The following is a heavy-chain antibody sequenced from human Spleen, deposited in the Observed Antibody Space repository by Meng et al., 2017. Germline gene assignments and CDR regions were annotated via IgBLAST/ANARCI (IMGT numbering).Heavy chain of an antibody. CDR1: GFRLTDAW. V-gene: IGHV3-15*04. CDR3: ATGAAAADH. CDR2: IERKSNGGTA. Sequence: GESLKISCVASGFRLTDAWMSWVRQAPGKGLEWVGRIERKSNGGTAEYAAPVKGRFTISRDDSKNTLYLQMNSLITEDTAVYFCATGAAAADHWGQGSRVTGSS. D-gene: IGHD6-13*01. J-gene: IGHJ4*02.